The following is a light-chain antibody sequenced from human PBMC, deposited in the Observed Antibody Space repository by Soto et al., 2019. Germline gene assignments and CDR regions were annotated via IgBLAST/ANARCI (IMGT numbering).Light chain of an antibody. V-gene: IGLV7-43*01. Sequence: QTVVTQEPSLTVSPGGTVTLTCASSTGAVTSGYYPNWFQQKPGQAPRALIYYTSNKHSWTPARFSGSLLGGKAALTLSGVQPEDEAEYYCLLHYSGAQLGVFGGGTKLTVL. J-gene: IGLJ3*02. CDR2: YTS. CDR1: TGAVTSGYY. CDR3: LLHYSGAQLGV.